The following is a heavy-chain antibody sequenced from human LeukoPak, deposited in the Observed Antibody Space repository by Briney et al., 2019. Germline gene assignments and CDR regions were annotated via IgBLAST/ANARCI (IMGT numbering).Heavy chain of an antibody. V-gene: IGHV3-53*01. CDR3: ATSQGPGNHWFDP. Sequence: GGSLRLSCAASGFXVTTNSINWVRQAPGKGREWVSVISTGDEIHYAESVKGRFTISRHSSSNTLSLHMNSLRVEDTAIYYCATSQGPGNHWFDPWGQGTLVTVSS. CDR2: ISTGDEI. J-gene: IGHJ5*02. CDR1: GFXVTTNS.